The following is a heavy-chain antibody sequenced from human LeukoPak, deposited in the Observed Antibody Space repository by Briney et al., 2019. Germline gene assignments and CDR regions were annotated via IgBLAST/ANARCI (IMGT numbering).Heavy chain of an antibody. D-gene: IGHD3-16*01. CDR1: GGSISSGGYY. J-gene: IGHJ4*02. CDR2: IYYSGST. CDR3: ARVWTWLYTA. Sequence: SETLSLTCTVSGGSISSGGYYWSWIRQHPGKGLEWIGYIYYSGSTYYNPSLKSRVTISVDTSKNQFSLKLSSVTAADTAVYYCARVWTWLYTAWGQGTLVTVSS. V-gene: IGHV4-31*03.